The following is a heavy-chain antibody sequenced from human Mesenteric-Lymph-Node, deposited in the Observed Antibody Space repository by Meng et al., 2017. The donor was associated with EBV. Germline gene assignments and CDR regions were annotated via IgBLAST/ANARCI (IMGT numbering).Heavy chain of an antibody. D-gene: IGHD3-10*01. Sequence: HLLHARPGLAHPPDHPSPTCPGPGPSISNREYFWRWVRQHPGMGLEWIGSIHYSGSPPYNPSLKSRVTIFVDTSKNQFSLKLSSVTAADTAVYYCARKFVPDLFGENYYFDYWGQGTLVTVSS. V-gene: IGHV4-39*01. CDR3: ARKFVPDLFGENYYFDY. CDR2: IHYSGSP. J-gene: IGHJ4*02. CDR1: GPSISNREYF.